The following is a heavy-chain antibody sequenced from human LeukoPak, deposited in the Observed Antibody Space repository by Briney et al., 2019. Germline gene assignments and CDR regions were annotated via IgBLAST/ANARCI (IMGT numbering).Heavy chain of an antibody. D-gene: IGHD6-19*01. V-gene: IGHV3-30*18. CDR2: MSYDGSNK. Sequence: GGSLRLSCAASGFSFSNYGMHWVRQAPGKGLEWVAVMSYDGSNKYYADSVKGRFTISRDKSKNTLYLQMNSLRAEDTAVYYCAKDGSVAGILGYYYYYYMDVWGKGTTVTVSS. CDR3: AKDGSVAGILGYYYYYYMDV. J-gene: IGHJ6*03. CDR1: GFSFSNYG.